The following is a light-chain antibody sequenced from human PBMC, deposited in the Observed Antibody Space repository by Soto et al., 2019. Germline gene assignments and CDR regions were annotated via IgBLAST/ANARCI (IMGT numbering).Light chain of an antibody. CDR1: SSDVGGYNY. Sequence: QPVLTQPASVSGSPGQSITISCTGTSSDVGGYNYVSWYQQHPGKAPKLMIYEVSNRPSGVSNRFSGSKSGNTASLTISGLQAEDEADYYCSSYTSSLLGVFGGGTKLTVL. J-gene: IGLJ3*02. V-gene: IGLV2-14*01. CDR2: EVS. CDR3: SSYTSSLLGV.